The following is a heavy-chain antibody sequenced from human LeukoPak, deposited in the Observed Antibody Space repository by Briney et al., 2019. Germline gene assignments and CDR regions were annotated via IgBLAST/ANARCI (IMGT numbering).Heavy chain of an antibody. CDR2: IYYTGKT. V-gene: IGHV4-59*12. Sequence: PSETLSLTCTVSGGSISSYYWGWVRQPPGKGLEWIGSIYYTGKTYYNASLKSRISISLETSKNQFSLMLNSVTAADTAMYYCARDFGSSSWGWFDPWGQGTMVIVSS. CDR3: ARDFGSSSWGWFDP. J-gene: IGHJ5*02. CDR1: GGSISSYY. D-gene: IGHD6-6*01.